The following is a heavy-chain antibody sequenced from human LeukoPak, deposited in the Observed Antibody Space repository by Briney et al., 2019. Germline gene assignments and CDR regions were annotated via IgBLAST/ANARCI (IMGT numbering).Heavy chain of an antibody. CDR1: GYSIRSGYY. V-gene: IGHV4-38-2*02. D-gene: IGHD1-26*01. CDR3: ARDRESSPWELLLDY. Sequence: SETLSLTCAVSGYSIRSGYYWAWIRQPPGKGLEWIGSLHHTSSTYYNPSLKSRVTMSVDKSSNKFSLKLSSVTAADTALYYCARDRESSPWELLLDYWGQGILVTVSS. J-gene: IGHJ4*02. CDR2: LHHTSST.